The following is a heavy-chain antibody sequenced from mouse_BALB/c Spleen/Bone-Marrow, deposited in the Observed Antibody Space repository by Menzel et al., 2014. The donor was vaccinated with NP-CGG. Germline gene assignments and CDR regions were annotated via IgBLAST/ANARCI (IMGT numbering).Heavy chain of an antibody. CDR1: GFTFNSFG. D-gene: IGHD2-12*01. CDR2: ISSGSSTI. Sequence: EVQRVESGGGLVQPGGSRKLSCAASGFTFNSFGMHWVRQAPEKGLEWVAYISSGSSTIYYADTVKGRFTISRDNPKNTLFLQMTSLRSEDTAMYYCARTTYYAMDYWGQGTSVTVSS. J-gene: IGHJ4*01. CDR3: ARTTYYAMDY. V-gene: IGHV5-17*02.